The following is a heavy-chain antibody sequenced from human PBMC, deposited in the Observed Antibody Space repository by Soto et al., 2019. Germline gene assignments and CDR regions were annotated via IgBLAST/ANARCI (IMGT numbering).Heavy chain of an antibody. CDR1: GGIFSRHA. D-gene: IGHD3-22*01. CDR2: IVPKLGTV. V-gene: IGHV1-69*01. J-gene: IGHJ5*02. CDR3: ARPRTYEYDSDGYCGPQFDD. Sequence: QVQLVQSGAEVKKTGSSVKVSCKISGGIFSRHAIDCVLQAPGQWLEWMGGIVPKLGTVIYAQNFPARVTITADELTTTSYRDLSVLNFEDTAVYYCARPRTYEYDSDGYCGPQFDDWGQGTLVNVSS.